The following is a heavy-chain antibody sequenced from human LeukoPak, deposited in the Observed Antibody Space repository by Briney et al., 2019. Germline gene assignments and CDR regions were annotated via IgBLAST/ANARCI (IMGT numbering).Heavy chain of an antibody. D-gene: IGHD3-22*01. CDR2: IKSKTDGGTT. CDR1: GFTFSNAW. V-gene: IGHV3-15*07. Sequence: GGSLRLSCAASGFTFSNAWMNWVRQAPGKGLEWVGRIKSKTDGGTTDYAAPVKGRFTISRDDSKNTLYLQMNSLRAEDTAVYYCAKDRDDSSGFYHDYWGQGTLVTVSS. J-gene: IGHJ4*02. CDR3: AKDRDDSSGFYHDY.